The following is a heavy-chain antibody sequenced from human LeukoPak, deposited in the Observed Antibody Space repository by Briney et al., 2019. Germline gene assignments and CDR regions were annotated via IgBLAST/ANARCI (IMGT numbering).Heavy chain of an antibody. D-gene: IGHD3-10*01. CDR2: IRYDGSNK. Sequence: GGSLRLSCAASGFTFSSYGMHWVRQAPGKGLEWVAFIRYDGSNKYYADSLKGRFTISRDNSKNTLYLQMNSLRAEDTAVYYCAKDRYGEFDYWGQGTLVTVSS. CDR3: AKDRYGEFDY. V-gene: IGHV3-30*02. CDR1: GFTFSSYG. J-gene: IGHJ4*02.